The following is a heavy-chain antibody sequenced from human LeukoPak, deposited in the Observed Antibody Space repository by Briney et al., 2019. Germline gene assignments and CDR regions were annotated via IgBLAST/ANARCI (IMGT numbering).Heavy chain of an antibody. CDR3: AKVWRSGYSPFYAFDI. CDR1: GFTLKTYS. Sequence: PGGSLRLSCAASGFTLKTYSMNWVRQAPGKGLEWVSSISSSSSYIYYADSVKGRFTISRDNAKNSLYLQMNSLRAEDTAVYYCAKVWRSGYSPFYAFDIWGQGTMVTVSS. CDR2: ISSSSSYI. D-gene: IGHD3-22*01. V-gene: IGHV3-21*01. J-gene: IGHJ3*02.